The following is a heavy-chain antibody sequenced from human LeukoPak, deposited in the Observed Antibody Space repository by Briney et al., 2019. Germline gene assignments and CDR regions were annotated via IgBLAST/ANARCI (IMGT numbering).Heavy chain of an antibody. V-gene: IGHV1-2*06. CDR1: GYTFTGYY. CDR2: INPNSGGT. J-gene: IGHJ6*02. D-gene: IGHD3-22*01. Sequence: ASVKVSCKASGYTFTGYYMHWVRQAPGQGLEWMGRINPNSGGTNYAQKPQGRVTMTTDTSTSTAYMELRSLRSDDTAVYYCARDQGSMIVVVITMRYYYYGMDVWGQGTTVTVSS. CDR3: ARDQGSMIVVVITMRYYYYGMDV.